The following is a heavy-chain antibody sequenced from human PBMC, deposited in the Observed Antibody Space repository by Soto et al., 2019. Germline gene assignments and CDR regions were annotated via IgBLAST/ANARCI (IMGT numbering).Heavy chain of an antibody. CDR2: IDSSDSYT. J-gene: IGHJ6*02. CDR1: GYSFTSYW. V-gene: IGHV5-10-1*01. CDR3: ARTSMQSRGYSYGHGGMDV. D-gene: IGHD5-18*01. Sequence: GESLKISCKGSGYSFTSYWIDWVRQMPGKGLEWMGRIDSSDSYTNYSPSFQGHVTISADKSISTAYLQWSSLKASDTAMYYCARTSMQSRGYSYGHGGMDVWGQGTTVTVSS.